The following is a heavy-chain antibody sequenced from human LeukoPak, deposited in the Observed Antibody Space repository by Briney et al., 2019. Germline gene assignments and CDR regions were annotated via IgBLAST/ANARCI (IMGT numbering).Heavy chain of an antibody. CDR1: GGSISSYY. D-gene: IGHD2-2*02. Sequence: SETLSLTCTVSGGSISSYYWSWIRQPPGKGLEWIGYIYYSGSTNYNPSLKSRVTISVDTSKNQFSLKLSSVTAADTAVYYCARVGSGCSSTSCYKKMGDNYYYYYYMDVWGKGTTVTVSS. J-gene: IGHJ6*03. CDR2: IYYSGST. V-gene: IGHV4-59*12. CDR3: ARVGSGCSSTSCYKKMGDNYYYYYYMDV.